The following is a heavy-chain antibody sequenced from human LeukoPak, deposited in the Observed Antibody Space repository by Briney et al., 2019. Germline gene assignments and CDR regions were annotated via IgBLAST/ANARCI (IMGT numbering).Heavy chain of an antibody. CDR1: GGSISSYY. Sequence: PSETLSLTCTVSGGSISSYYWSWIRQPPGKGLEWIGYIYYSGSTNYNPSLKSRVTISVDTSKNQFSLKLSSVTAADTAVYYCARVNYDFWSGYYGDCGMDVWGQGTTVTVSS. CDR3: ARVNYDFWSGYYGDCGMDV. V-gene: IGHV4-59*01. J-gene: IGHJ6*02. CDR2: IYYSGST. D-gene: IGHD3-3*01.